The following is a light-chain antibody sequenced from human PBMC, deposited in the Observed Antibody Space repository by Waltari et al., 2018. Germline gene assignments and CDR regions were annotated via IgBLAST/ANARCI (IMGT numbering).Light chain of an antibody. J-gene: IGLJ3*02. Sequence: SYVLTQPPSMSVPPGETASLSCGGYNIETKSLHWYPQRPGQAPVLVMYYDSDRPSGIPERFSGSNTGDTATLTISRIEAGDEADYYCQVWDSSSDHPWVFGGGTKLTVL. V-gene: IGLV3-21*04. CDR3: QVWDSSSDHPWV. CDR2: YDS. CDR1: NIETKS.